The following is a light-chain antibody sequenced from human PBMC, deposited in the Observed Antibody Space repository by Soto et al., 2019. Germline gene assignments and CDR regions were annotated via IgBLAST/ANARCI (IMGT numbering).Light chain of an antibody. J-gene: IGLJ1*01. CDR2: NVN. Sequence: QSVLIQPPSVSGSPGQSVTISCTGTSSDVWSYDYVSWYRQHPGTVPKPMIHNVNTQPSGVPGRFSGSKSGDTASMTISGLRAEDEADFPSYVFETGTKVTVL. V-gene: IGLV2-11*01. CDR3: YV. CDR1: SSDVWSYDY.